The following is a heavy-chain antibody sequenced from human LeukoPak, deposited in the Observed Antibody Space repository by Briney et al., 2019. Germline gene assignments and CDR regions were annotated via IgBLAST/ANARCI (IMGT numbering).Heavy chain of an antibody. Sequence: GGSLRLSCAASGFPFSNYAMSWLRQAPGKELDGVSAISASGDSTNYADSVKGRFTISRDNSKNTLYLQLSSLRAEDTAVYYCAKLRTSGGWAWVYFDYWGQGTLVTVSS. D-gene: IGHD2-8*02. CDR1: GFPFSNYA. CDR3: AKLRTSGGWAWVYFDY. CDR2: ISASGDST. J-gene: IGHJ4*02. V-gene: IGHV3-23*01.